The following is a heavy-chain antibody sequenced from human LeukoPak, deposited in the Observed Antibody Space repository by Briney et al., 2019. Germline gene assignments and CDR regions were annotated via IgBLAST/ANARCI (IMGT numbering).Heavy chain of an antibody. CDR3: ARDVISRQMITLGLGF. J-gene: IGHJ4*02. Sequence: GGSLRLSSAASGFTFSSYAMSWVRQAPGKGLEWVSAISGSGGSTYYADSVKGRFTISRDTSNKTAYLEMNSLRVDDTAVYYCARDVISRQMITLGLGFWGQGTLVTVSS. V-gene: IGHV3-23*01. CDR2: ISGSGGST. CDR1: GFTFSSYA. D-gene: IGHD1-20*01.